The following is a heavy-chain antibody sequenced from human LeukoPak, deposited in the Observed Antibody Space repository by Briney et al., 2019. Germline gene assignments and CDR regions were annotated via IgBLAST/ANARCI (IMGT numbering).Heavy chain of an antibody. CDR1: GCTFSSYA. D-gene: IGHD3-9*01. Sequence: GGSLRLSCAASGCTFSSYAMHWVRQAPGKGLEWVAVISYDGSNKYYADSVKGRFTISRDNSKNTLYLQMNSLRAEDTAVYYCARDMTGSHNWFDPWGQGTLVTVSS. J-gene: IGHJ5*02. CDR2: ISYDGSNK. CDR3: ARDMTGSHNWFDP. V-gene: IGHV3-30*04.